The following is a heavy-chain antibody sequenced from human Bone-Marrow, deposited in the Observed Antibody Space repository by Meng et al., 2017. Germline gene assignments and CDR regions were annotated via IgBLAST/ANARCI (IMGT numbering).Heavy chain of an antibody. J-gene: IGHJ6*02. CDR1: GYTFTSYG. V-gene: IGHV1-18*01. D-gene: IGHD2-15*01. CDR2: ISAYNGNT. Sequence: ASVKVSCKASGYTFTSYGISWVRQAPGQGLEWMGWISAYNGNTNYAQKLQGRVTMTTDTSTSTAYMELRSLRSDDTAVYYCARDNPCSGGSYAHYYYYYGMDVWGQGTTVTVYS. CDR3: ARDNPCSGGSYAHYYYYYGMDV.